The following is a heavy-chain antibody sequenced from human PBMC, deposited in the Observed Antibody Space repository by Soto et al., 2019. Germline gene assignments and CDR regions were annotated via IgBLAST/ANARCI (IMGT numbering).Heavy chain of an antibody. J-gene: IGHJ4*02. CDR3: EKDRYDSGGYVDY. CDR1: AFTFRNYG. Sequence: QVQLVESGGGVVQPGRSLRLSCAASAFTFRNYGMHWVRQGPGKGLEWVAVISHDGGNKYYADSVKGRFTISRDNPKNTLWLQMNSLRAEDTAVYYCEKDRYDSGGYVDYWGQGTLVTVSS. CDR2: ISHDGGNK. D-gene: IGHD3-22*01. V-gene: IGHV3-30*18.